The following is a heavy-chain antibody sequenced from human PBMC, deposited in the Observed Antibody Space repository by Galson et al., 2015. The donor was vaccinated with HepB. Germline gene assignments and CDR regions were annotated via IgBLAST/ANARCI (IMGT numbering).Heavy chain of an antibody. D-gene: IGHD3-22*01. CDR1: GFTFSSYE. J-gene: IGHJ3*02. CDR2: ISSSGSTI. CDR3: ARVGVDSSGYHDAFDI. V-gene: IGHV3-48*03. Sequence: SLRLSCAASGFTFSSYEMNWVRQAPGKGLEWVSYISSSGSTIYYADSVKGRFTISRDNAKNSLYLQMNSLRAEDTAVYYCARVGVDSSGYHDAFDIWGQGTMVTVSS.